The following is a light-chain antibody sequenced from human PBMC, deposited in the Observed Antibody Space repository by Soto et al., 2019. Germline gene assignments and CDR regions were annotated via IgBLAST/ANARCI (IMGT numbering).Light chain of an antibody. Sequence: EIVFTPSPGTLSLSPGERATLSCRASQSFGSSSLAWYQQKVGQSPRLLIYGASNRATGIPDRFSGSGSGTEFTLTISSLKSEDFAVYYCQKYNNWPQITFGQGTRLEIK. CDR3: QKYNNWPQIT. V-gene: IGKV3-20*01. CDR2: GAS. J-gene: IGKJ5*01. CDR1: QSFGSSS.